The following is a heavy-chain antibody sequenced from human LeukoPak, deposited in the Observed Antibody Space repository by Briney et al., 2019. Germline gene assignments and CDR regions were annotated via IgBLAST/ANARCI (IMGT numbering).Heavy chain of an antibody. V-gene: IGHV3-7*01. D-gene: IGHD6-13*01. CDR2: IKYDGSEK. CDR1: GFTFSSYW. CDR3: ARDIEAAGLFLDY. J-gene: IGHJ4*02. Sequence: PGGSLRLSCAASGFTFSSYWMTWVRQAPGKGLEWAANIKYDGSEKDYMDSVKGRFTISRDNAKNSLYLQMNSLRAEDTAVYYCARDIEAAGLFLDYWGQGTLVTVSS.